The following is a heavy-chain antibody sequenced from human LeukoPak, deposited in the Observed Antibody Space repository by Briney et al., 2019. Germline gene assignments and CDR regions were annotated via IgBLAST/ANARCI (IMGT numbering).Heavy chain of an antibody. CDR2: IYPGDSDT. J-gene: IGHJ4*02. V-gene: IGHV5-51*01. CDR3: ARRYFDWLRDDLHCFDY. CDR1: GYSFTSYW. Sequence: GESLKISCKGSGYSFTSYWIGWVRQMPGKGLEWMGIIYPGDSDTRYSPSFQGQVTISADKSISTAYLQWSSLKASDTAMYYCARRYFDWLRDDLHCFDYWGQGTLVTVSS. D-gene: IGHD3-9*01.